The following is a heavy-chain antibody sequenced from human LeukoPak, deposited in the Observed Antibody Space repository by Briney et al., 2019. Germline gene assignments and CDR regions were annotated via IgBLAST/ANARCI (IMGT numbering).Heavy chain of an antibody. D-gene: IGHD2-15*01. J-gene: IGHJ5*02. CDR2: INPSGGST. CDR1: GYSFTGYF. V-gene: IGHV1-46*03. Sequence: ASVKVSCKASGYSFTGYFIHWVRQAPGQGLEWMGIINPSGGSTSYAQKFQGRVTMTRDTSTSTVYMELSSLRSEDTAVYYCARDWWNWFDPWGQGTLVTVSS. CDR3: ARDWWNWFDP.